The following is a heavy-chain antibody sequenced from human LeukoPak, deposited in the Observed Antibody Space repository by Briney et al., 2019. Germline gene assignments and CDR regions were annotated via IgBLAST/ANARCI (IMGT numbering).Heavy chain of an antibody. CDR2: ISSSGSTI. CDR3: ARDPPCGGDCSLHDAFDI. J-gene: IGHJ3*02. Sequence: GGSLRLSCAASGFTFSDYYMSWIRQAPGKGLEWVSYISSSGSTIYYADSVKGRFTISRDNAKNSLYLQMNSLRAEDTAVYYCARDPPCGGDCSLHDAFDIWGQGTMVTVSS. V-gene: IGHV3-11*04. D-gene: IGHD2-21*02. CDR1: GFTFSDYY.